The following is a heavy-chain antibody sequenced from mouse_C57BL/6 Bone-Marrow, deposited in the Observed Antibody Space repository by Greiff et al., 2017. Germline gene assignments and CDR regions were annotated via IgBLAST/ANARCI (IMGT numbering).Heavy chain of an antibody. Sequence: EVKVEESGGGLVQPGGSMKLSCVASGFTFSNYWMNWVRQSPEKGLEWVAQIRLKSDNYATHYAESVKGRFTISRDDSKSSVYLQMSNLRAEETGICYCTGPSNWEGGFDYWGQGTTLTVSS. V-gene: IGHV6-3*01. J-gene: IGHJ2*01. D-gene: IGHD4-1*02. CDR3: TGPSNWEGGFDY. CDR1: GFTFSNYW. CDR2: IRLKSDNYAT.